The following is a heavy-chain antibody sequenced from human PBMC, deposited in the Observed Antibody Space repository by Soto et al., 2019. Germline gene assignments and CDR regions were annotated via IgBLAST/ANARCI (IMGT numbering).Heavy chain of an antibody. CDR3: AKSPRASNKWLEGYYFDY. CDR2: ISGSGGST. V-gene: IGHV3-23*01. CDR1: GFTFSSYA. Sequence: GSLRLSCAASGFTFSSYAMSWVRQAPGKGLEWVSAISGSGGSTYYADSVKGRFTISRDNSKNTLYLQMNSLRAEDTAVYYCAKSPRASNKWLEGYYFDYWGQGTLVTVSS. D-gene: IGHD3-22*01. J-gene: IGHJ4*02.